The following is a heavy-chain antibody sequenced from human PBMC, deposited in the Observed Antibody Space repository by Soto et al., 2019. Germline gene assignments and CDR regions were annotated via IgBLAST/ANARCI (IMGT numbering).Heavy chain of an antibody. Sequence: EEQLVESGGGLVQPGGSLRLSCAASGFTFSDYEINWVRQAPGKGLEWVSYISSSGNTMYYADSVKGRFTISRDNSKKSLYLQMSSLRADDTAVYYCAREGGTSSRNYLYYYGMDVWGRGTTVTVS. J-gene: IGHJ6*02. CDR1: GFTFSDYE. D-gene: IGHD6-6*01. CDR2: ISSSGNTM. V-gene: IGHV3-48*03. CDR3: AREGGTSSRNYLYYYGMDV.